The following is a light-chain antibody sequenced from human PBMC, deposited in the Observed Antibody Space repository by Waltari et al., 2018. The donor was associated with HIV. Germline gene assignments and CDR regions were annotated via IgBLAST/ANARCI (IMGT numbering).Light chain of an antibody. V-gene: IGLV7-46*01. CDR3: LLSYDGNVV. Sequence: QPVVTQEPSLTVSPGGTVILTCASSPGVVTRGHCPYWFQQRPGQPPRTLIFDSNNRYSWTPARFTGSCLGGKAVLTLTGARPEDDADYFCLLSYDGNVVFGGGTKLTVL. J-gene: IGLJ2*01. CDR1: PGVVTRGHC. CDR2: DSN.